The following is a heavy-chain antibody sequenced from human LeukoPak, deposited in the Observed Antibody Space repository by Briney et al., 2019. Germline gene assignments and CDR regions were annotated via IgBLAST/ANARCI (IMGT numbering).Heavy chain of an antibody. V-gene: IGHV3-53*01. CDR1: VFTVSSNC. CDR3: ARGSSRDGYNYDFDY. J-gene: IGHJ4*02. D-gene: IGHD5-24*01. Sequence: GGSLRLSCAASVFTVSSNCMSWVRQAPGKGLEWVSVIYSGGSTYYADSVKGRFTISRDNSKNTLYLQMNSLRAEDTAVYYCARGSSRDGYNYDFDYWGQGTLVTVSS. CDR2: IYSGGST.